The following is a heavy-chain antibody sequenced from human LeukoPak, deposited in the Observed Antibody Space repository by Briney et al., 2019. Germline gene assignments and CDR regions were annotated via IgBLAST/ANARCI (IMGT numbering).Heavy chain of an antibody. CDR3: ARTYDFWSGNWFDP. CDR1: GGSFSGYY. CDR2: INHSGST. V-gene: IGHV4-34*01. D-gene: IGHD3-3*01. Sequence: SETLSLTCAVYGGSFSGYYWSWIRQPPGKGLEWIGEINHSGSTNYNPSLKSRVTISVDTSKNQFSLNLSSETAADTAVYYCARTYDFWSGNWFDPWGQGTLVTVSS. J-gene: IGHJ5*02.